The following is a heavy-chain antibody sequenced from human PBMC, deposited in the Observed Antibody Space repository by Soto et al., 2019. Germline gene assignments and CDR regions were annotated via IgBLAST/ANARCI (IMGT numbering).Heavy chain of an antibody. CDR1: GDSISSYY. J-gene: IGHJ3*02. D-gene: IGHD3-22*01. Sequence: SETLSLTCTVSGDSISSYYWSWIRQPPGKGLEWIGYIYYSGSTNYNPSLKSRVTISVHTPKNQFSLKLSSVTAADTAVYYCARTYDGSGPNSGGYGFDIWGQGTLVTVSS. V-gene: IGHV4-59*01. CDR3: ARTYDGSGPNSGGYGFDI. CDR2: IYYSGST.